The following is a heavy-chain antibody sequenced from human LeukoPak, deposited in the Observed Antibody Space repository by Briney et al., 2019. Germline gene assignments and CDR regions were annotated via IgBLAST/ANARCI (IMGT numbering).Heavy chain of an antibody. Sequence: PGGSLRLSCAASGFTFSSYGMTWVRQAPGKGLEWVANIKQDGSEKYYVDSVKGRFTISRDNAKNSLYLQMNSLRAEDTAVYYCARETTMIVVVTKDYYYYYMDVWGKGTRSPSP. V-gene: IGHV3-7*01. D-gene: IGHD3-22*01. CDR2: IKQDGSEK. CDR1: GFTFSSYG. J-gene: IGHJ6*03. CDR3: ARETTMIVVVTKDYYYYYMDV.